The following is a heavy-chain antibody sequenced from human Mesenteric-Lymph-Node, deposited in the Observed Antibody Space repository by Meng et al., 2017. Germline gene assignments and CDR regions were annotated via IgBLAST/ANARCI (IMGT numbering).Heavy chain of an antibody. D-gene: IGHD3-10*01. V-gene: IGHV4-31*03. CDR2: IHSSGST. Sequence: QVTRQESGPGLVKPSQTLSLTCTVSGGSISSGGYYWSWNRQHPGKGLEWIGYIHSSGSTYYNPSLKSRVTISADTSKNQFSLKLSSVTAADTAVYYCARASYGSGSPLGESWFDPWGQGTLVTVSS. J-gene: IGHJ5*02. CDR1: GGSISSGGYY. CDR3: ARASYGSGSPLGESWFDP.